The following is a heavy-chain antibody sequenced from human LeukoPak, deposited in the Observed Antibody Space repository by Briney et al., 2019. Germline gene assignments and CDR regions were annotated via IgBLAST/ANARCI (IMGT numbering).Heavy chain of an antibody. V-gene: IGHV1-18*01. CDR3: AREYGSGSYTGIDY. J-gene: IGHJ4*02. D-gene: IGHD3-10*01. CDR1: GYTLINYA. CDR2: ISAYNSAYNGNT. Sequence: ASVKVSCKASGYTLINYAITWVRQAPGQGLEWMGWISAYNSAYNGNTHYAQKLQGRVTMTTDTSTNTGYMELRSLRSDDTAVYYCAREYGSGSYTGIDYWGQGTLVTVSS.